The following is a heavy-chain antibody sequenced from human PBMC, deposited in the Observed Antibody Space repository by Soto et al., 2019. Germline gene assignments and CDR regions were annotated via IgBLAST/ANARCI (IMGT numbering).Heavy chain of an antibody. CDR2: IYYSGST. CDR3: ASLAPVGSLVGATPFDY. V-gene: IGHV4-39*01. D-gene: IGHD1-26*01. CDR1: GGSISSSNYY. J-gene: IGHJ4*02. Sequence: QLQLQESGPGLVKPSETLSLTCTVSGGSISSSNYYWGWIRQPPGKGLEWIGSIYYSGSTYYNPSLKSRVTISVDTSKNQFSLKLSSVTAADTAVYYCASLAPVGSLVGATPFDYWGQGTLVTVSS.